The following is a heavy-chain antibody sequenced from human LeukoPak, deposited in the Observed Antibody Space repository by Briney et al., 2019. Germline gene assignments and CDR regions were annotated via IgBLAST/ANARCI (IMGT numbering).Heavy chain of an antibody. D-gene: IGHD3-10*01. J-gene: IGHJ5*02. CDR2: IKSKTDGGTT. CDR1: GFTFNNAW. Sequence: GGSLRLSCVASGFTFNNAWMSWVRQAPGKGLEWVGRIKSKTDGGTTDYAAPVKGRFTISRDDSKNTLYLQMNSLKTEDTAIYYCTTDPEYHYGSENGFNWFDPWGQGTMVIVSS. CDR3: TTDPEYHYGSENGFNWFDP. V-gene: IGHV3-15*01.